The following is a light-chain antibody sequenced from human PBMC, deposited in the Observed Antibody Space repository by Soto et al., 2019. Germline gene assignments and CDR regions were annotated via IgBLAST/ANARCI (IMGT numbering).Light chain of an antibody. J-gene: IGKJ2*01. CDR1: QSISSY. CDR2: AAS. Sequence: DIQMTQSPSSLSASVGDRVTITCRASQSISSYLNWYQHKPGKAPKLLIYAASSLQSAVPSRFSGSGSGTDFTLTISSLQSEDFATYYCQQIYSVPSTFGQGTKVEIK. CDR3: QQIYSVPST. V-gene: IGKV1-39*01.